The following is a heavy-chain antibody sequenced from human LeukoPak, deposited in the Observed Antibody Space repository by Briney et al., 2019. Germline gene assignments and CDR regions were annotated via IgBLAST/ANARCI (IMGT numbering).Heavy chain of an antibody. V-gene: IGHV4-59*12. CDR2: IYYSGST. Sequence: PSETLSLTCTVSGGSISSYYWSWIRQPPGKGLEWIGYIYYSGSTNYNPSLKSRVTMSVDTSKNQFSLKLSSVTAADAAVYYCARESGPFFDYWGQGTLVTVSS. D-gene: IGHD5-12*01. J-gene: IGHJ4*02. CDR3: ARESGPFFDY. CDR1: GGSISSYY.